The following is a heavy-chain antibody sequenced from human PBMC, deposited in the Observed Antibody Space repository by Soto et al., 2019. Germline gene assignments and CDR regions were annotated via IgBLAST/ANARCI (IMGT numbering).Heavy chain of an antibody. CDR3: ATISWSGGRFGGY. J-gene: IGHJ4*02. V-gene: IGHV3-23*01. D-gene: IGHD6-19*01. CDR1: GFTFGNYD. Sequence: EVQLLESGGGLIQPGGSLRLSCAASGFTFGNYDMSWVRQAPGEGLEWVSGTRGSGDAYYAGSFQGRFTISRDNSENTVYLQMNSLRAEDTAVYYCATISWSGGRFGGYWGQGTLVTVSS. CDR2: TRGSGDA.